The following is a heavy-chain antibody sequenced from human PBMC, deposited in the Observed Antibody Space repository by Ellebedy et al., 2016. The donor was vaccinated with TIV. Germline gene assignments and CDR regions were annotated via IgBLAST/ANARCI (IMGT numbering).Heavy chain of an antibody. CDR1: GFTFSSYW. Sequence: PGGSLRLSCAASGFTFSSYWMSWVRQAPGEGLEWVANIKQDGSEKYYVDSVKGRFTISRDNAKNSLYLQMNSLRAEDTAVYYCARPIGRAAFDLWGQGTVVTVSS. CDR2: IKQDGSEK. CDR3: ARPIGRAAFDL. J-gene: IGHJ3*01. D-gene: IGHD2-15*01. V-gene: IGHV3-7*01.